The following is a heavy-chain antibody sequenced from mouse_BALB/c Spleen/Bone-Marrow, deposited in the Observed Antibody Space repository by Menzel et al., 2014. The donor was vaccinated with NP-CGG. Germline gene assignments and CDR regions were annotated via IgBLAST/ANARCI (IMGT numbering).Heavy chain of an antibody. J-gene: IGHJ2*01. D-gene: IGHD1-1*01. Sequence: VQLQQSGAELVKPGASVKLSCKASGYTFTSYWMHWVKQKPGQGLEWIGEINPSNVRTNYNEKFKSKATLTVDKSSSTAYMQLSSLTSEDSAVYYCARRTTTVVATDYWGQGTTLTVSS. V-gene: IGHV1S81*02. CDR3: ARRTTTVVATDY. CDR2: INPSNVRT. CDR1: GYTFTSYW.